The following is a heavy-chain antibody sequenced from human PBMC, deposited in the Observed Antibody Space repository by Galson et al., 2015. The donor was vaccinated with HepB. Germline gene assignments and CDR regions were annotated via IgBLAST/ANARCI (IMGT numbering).Heavy chain of an antibody. D-gene: IGHD3-16*01. CDR2: VKQGGSEE. CDR1: GFTFNNYW. V-gene: IGHV3-7*03. J-gene: IGHJ4*02. Sequence: SLRLSCAASGFTFNNYWMSWVRQAPGKGLEWVATVKQGGSEEYYVDSVKGRFTISRDNAKNSLFLQRSRLRAEDTAVYYCARGKGDNYLWGHYRFDHWGQGTLVTVSS. CDR3: ARGKGDNYLWGHYRFDH.